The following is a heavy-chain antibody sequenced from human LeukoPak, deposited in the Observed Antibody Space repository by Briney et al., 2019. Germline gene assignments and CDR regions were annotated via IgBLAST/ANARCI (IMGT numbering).Heavy chain of an antibody. J-gene: IGHJ4*02. CDR3: ARDSHYYDSSGYAY. V-gene: IGHV3-11*04. CDR1: GGSFSDYY. CDR2: ISSSGSTI. D-gene: IGHD3-22*01. Sequence: LSLTCAVYGGSFSDYYWSWIRQAPGKGLEWVSYISSSGSTIYYADSVKGRFTISRDNAKNSLYLQMNSLRAEDTAVYYCARDSHYYDSSGYAYWGQGTLVTVSS.